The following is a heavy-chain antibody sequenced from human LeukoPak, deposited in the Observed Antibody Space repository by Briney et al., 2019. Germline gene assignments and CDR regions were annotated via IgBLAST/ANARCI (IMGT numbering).Heavy chain of an antibody. V-gene: IGHV1-46*01. CDR3: ARSYYYDSSGYAFDI. CDR1: GYTFTSYY. J-gene: IGHJ3*02. Sequence: ASVKVSCKASGYTFTSYYMHWVRQAPGQGLEWMGIINPSGGSTSYAQKFRGRVTMTRDTSTSTVYMELSSLRSEDTAVYYCARSYYYDSSGYAFDIWGQGTMVTVSS. D-gene: IGHD3-22*01. CDR2: INPSGGST.